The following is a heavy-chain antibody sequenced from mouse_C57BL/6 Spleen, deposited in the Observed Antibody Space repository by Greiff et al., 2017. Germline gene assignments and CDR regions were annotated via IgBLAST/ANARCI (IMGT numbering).Heavy chain of an antibody. CDR3: AREGYAMDD. CDR2: ISSGSSTI. J-gene: IGHJ4*01. Sequence: EVKLVESGGGLVKPGGSLKLSCAASGFTFSDYGMHWVRQAPEKGLEWVAYISSGSSTIYYADTVKGRFTISRDNAKNTLFLQMTSLRSEDTAMYYCAREGYAMDDWGQGTSVTVAS. CDR1: GFTFSDYG. V-gene: IGHV5-17*01.